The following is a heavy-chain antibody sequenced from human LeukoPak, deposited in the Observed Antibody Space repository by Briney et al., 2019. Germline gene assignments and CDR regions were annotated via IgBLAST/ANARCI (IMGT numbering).Heavy chain of an antibody. J-gene: IGHJ6*03. CDR3: ARSEMGYYYYYMDV. V-gene: IGHV3-21*01. CDR2: ISSSSSYI. CDR1: GFTFSSYS. Sequence: GGSLRLSCAASGFTFSSYSMNWVRQAPGKGLEWVSSISSSSSYIYYADSVKGRFTISRDNAKNSLYLQMNSLRAEDTGVYYCARSEMGYYYYYMDVWGKGTTVTVSS. D-gene: IGHD2-8*01.